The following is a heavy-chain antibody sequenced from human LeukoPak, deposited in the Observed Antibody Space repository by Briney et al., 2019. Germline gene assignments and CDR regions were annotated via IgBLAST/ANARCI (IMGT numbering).Heavy chain of an antibody. V-gene: IGHV4-34*01. CDR1: GGSCGGYC. Sequence: SETLSLTCAVYGGSCGGYCWNWFGKPSGKCLEWIGEITHSGSTNYNPSLKSRLAISVDTSKNQFSLKVTSVTAADTAVYYCARREEMATINYWGQGTLVTVSS. CDR3: ARREEMATINY. CDR2: ITHSGST. D-gene: IGHD5-24*01. J-gene: IGHJ4*02.